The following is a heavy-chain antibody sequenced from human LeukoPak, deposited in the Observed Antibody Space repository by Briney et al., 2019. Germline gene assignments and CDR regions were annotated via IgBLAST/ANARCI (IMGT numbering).Heavy chain of an antibody. CDR3: ARDENSDIDY. Sequence: SETLSLTCTVSGYSISSGYYWGWIRQSPSRGLEWLGRTYYRSKWYNDYAVSVKSRITINPGTSKNQFSLQLNSVTPEDTAVYYCARDENSDIDYWGQGTLVTVSS. CDR2: TYYRSKWYN. D-gene: IGHD1-26*01. J-gene: IGHJ4*02. V-gene: IGHV6-1*01. CDR1: GYSISSGYY.